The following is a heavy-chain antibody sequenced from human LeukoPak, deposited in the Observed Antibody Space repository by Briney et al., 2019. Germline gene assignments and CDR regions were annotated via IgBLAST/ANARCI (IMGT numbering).Heavy chain of an antibody. J-gene: IGHJ4*02. CDR1: GFTFSRHW. Sequence: PGGSLRLSCAASGFTFSRHWMSWVRRTPDKGLEWVAHIGPDGNAKYYVDFVKGRFTISRDNAKNSLILQMNSLRAEDTAVYYCVTWSGPDSEPLNFWGQGTLVAVSS. V-gene: IGHV3-7*01. D-gene: IGHD3-3*01. CDR3: VTWSGPDSEPLNF. CDR2: IGPDGNAK.